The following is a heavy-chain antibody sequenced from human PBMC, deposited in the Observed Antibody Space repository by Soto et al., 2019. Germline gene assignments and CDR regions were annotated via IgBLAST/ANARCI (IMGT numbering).Heavy chain of an antibody. D-gene: IGHD3-3*01. CDR1: GYTFTNYG. V-gene: IGHV1-18*01. J-gene: IGHJ5*02. Sequence: ASVKVSCKASGYTFTNYGISWVRQAPGQGLEWMGWISAYNGNTNYAQKLQGRVTMTTDTSTSTAYMELGSLTSDDTAVFYCARGGVGPGISGGWFDPWGQGTLVTVSS. CDR3: ARGGVGPGISGGWFDP. CDR2: ISAYNGNT.